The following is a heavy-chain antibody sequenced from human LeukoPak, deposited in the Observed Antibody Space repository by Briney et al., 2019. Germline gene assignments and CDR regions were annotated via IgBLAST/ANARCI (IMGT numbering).Heavy chain of an antibody. CDR2: ISAYNGNT. Sequence: ASVKVSCKASGYTFTSYGISWVRQAPGQGLEWMGWISAYNGNTNYAQKLQGRVTMTTDTSTSTAYMELRSLRSDDTAVYYCARGVMEYCSSTSCYPPHAFDIWGQGTMVTVPS. J-gene: IGHJ3*02. V-gene: IGHV1-18*01. D-gene: IGHD2-2*01. CDR1: GYTFTSYG. CDR3: ARGVMEYCSSTSCYPPHAFDI.